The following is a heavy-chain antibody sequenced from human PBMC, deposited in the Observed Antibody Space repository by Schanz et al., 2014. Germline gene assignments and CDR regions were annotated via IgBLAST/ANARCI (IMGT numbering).Heavy chain of an antibody. CDR3: AGTYCSSTSCYTGYYYMDV. V-gene: IGHV1-69*04. CDR1: GYTFTSYG. D-gene: IGHD2-2*02. J-gene: IGHJ6*03. CDR2: IISILGIP. Sequence: QVQLVQSGAEVKKPGASVKVSCKASGYTFTSYGISWVRQAPGQGLEWMGRIISILGIPNYAQKFQGRVTITADKSTSTAYMELTSLRSEDTAVYYCAGTYCSSTSCYTGYYYMDVWGKGTTVTGSS.